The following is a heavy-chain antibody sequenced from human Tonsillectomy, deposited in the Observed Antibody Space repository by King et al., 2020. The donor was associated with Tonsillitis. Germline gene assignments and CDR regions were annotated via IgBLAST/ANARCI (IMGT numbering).Heavy chain of an antibody. V-gene: IGHV3-30*04. J-gene: IGHJ4*02. CDR3: ATFDEGFDY. CDR1: GFTFSSYA. Sequence: VQLVESGRGVVQPGRSLRLSCAASGFTFSSYAMHWVRQAPGKGLEWVAVISYDGSNKYYADSVKGRFTISRDNSKNTLYLQMNSLRAEDTAVYYCATFDEGFDYWGQGTLVTVSS. CDR2: ISYDGSNK.